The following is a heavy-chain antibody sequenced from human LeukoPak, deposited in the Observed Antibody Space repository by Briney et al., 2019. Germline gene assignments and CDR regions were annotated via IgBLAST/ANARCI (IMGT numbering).Heavy chain of an antibody. CDR1: GFGFGSYA. J-gene: IGHJ3*02. CDR2: ISGSGGST. V-gene: IGHV3-23*01. CDR3: AKVDYYDSSGYYYTIGAFDI. D-gene: IGHD3-22*01. Sequence: GGSLRLSCAASGFGFGSYAMSWVRQAPGKGLEWVSAISGSGGSTYYADSVKGRYTISRDNSKNTLYLQMNSLRAEDTAVYYCAKVDYYDSSGYYYTIGAFDIWGQGTMVTVSS.